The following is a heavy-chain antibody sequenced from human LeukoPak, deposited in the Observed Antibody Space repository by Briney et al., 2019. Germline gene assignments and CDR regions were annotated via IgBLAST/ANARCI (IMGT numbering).Heavy chain of an antibody. CDR1: GGSVSSVSYY. CDR3: ASTDRGYRSGSFHYFDY. V-gene: IGHV4-61*01. Sequence: SQTLSLTCTASGGSVSSVSYYWSCNRQPPGKGLESITYIYYSGTTNYNPSLKSRVTISADTSKTQFSLKLKSGTAADTAAYSWASTDRGYRSGSFHYFDYWGQGTLVTVSS. D-gene: IGHD3-10*01. CDR2: IYYSGTT. J-gene: IGHJ4*02.